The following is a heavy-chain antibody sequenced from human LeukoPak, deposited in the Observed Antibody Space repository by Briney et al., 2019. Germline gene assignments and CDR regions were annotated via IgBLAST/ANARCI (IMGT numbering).Heavy chain of an antibody. CDR3: ASRDDYGELY. V-gene: IGHV4-59*08. CDR1: GGSISSYY. Sequence: SETPSLTCTVSGGSISSYYWSWIRQPPGKGLEWIGYIYYSGSTNYNPSLKSRVTISVDTSKNQFSLKLSSVTAADTAVYYCASRDDYGELYWGQGTLVTVSS. CDR2: IYYSGST. J-gene: IGHJ4*02. D-gene: IGHD4-17*01.